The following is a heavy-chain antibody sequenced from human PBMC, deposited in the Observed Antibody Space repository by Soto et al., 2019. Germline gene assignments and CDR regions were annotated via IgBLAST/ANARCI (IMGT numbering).Heavy chain of an antibody. Sequence: SETLSLTCTVSGGSISSSSYYWGWIRQPPGKGLEWIGSIYYSGSTYYNPSLKSRVTISVDTSKNQFSLKLSSVTAADTAVYYCARQLTYYYDSSGYRNWFEPWGQGTLVTVSS. V-gene: IGHV4-39*01. CDR3: ARQLTYYYDSSGYRNWFEP. J-gene: IGHJ5*02. CDR2: IYYSGST. CDR1: GGSISSSSYY. D-gene: IGHD3-22*01.